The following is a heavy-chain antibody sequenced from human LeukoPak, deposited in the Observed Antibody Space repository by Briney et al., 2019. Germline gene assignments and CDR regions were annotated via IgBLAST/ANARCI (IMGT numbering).Heavy chain of an antibody. J-gene: IGHJ4*02. CDR3: ARARYGDYHDY. Sequence: SETLSLTCAVYGGSFSGYYWSWIRQPPGKGLEWIGEINHSGSTNYNPSLKSRVTISVDTSKKQFSLILSSVTAADTAVYYCARARYGDYHDYWGQGTLVTVSS. V-gene: IGHV4-34*01. D-gene: IGHD4-17*01. CDR1: GGSFSGYY. CDR2: INHSGST.